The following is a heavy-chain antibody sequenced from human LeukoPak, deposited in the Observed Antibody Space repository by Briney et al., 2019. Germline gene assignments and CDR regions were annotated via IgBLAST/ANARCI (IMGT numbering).Heavy chain of an antibody. CDR3: ARDQDWNDRGGLDY. CDR1: GFTFSSYS. D-gene: IGHD1-1*01. V-gene: IGHV3-21*01. J-gene: IGHJ4*02. Sequence: GGSLRLSCAASGFTFSSYSMNWVRQAPGKGLEWVSSISSSSNYIYYTDSLKGRFTISRDNARNSLYLQMNSLRAEDTAVYYCARDQDWNDRGGLDYWGQGTLVTVSS. CDR2: ISSSSNYI.